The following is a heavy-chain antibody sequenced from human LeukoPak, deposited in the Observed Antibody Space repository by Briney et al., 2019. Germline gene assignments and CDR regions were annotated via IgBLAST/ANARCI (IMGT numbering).Heavy chain of an antibody. J-gene: IGHJ4*02. Sequence: WASVKVSCKASGYTFTSYDINWVRQATGQGLEWMGWMNPNSGNTGYAQKFQGRVTMTRNSSITTAYMELSSLRSEGTAVYYCARRHGRCSDGSCYYPDYWGQGTLVTVSS. V-gene: IGHV1-8*01. D-gene: IGHD2-15*01. CDR2: MNPNSGNT. CDR3: ARRHGRCSDGSCYYPDY. CDR1: GYTFTSYD.